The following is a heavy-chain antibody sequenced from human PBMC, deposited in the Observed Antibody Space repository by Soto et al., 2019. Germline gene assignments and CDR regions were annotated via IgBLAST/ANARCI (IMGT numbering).Heavy chain of an antibody. CDR2: ISSSGDRQ. V-gene: IGHV3-30-3*01. D-gene: IGHD3-3*01. Sequence: GGSLRLSCVAAGFTFRDYAMHWVRRIPGKGLEWVAVISSSGDRQQYAEYVKGRFTISRDNSQNTLYLQVSSLTSDDSAVFHCARTPAATITHRYNWFDACGPGHQVTVSS. J-gene: IGHJ5*02. CDR1: GFTFRDYA. CDR3: ARTPAATITHRYNWFDA.